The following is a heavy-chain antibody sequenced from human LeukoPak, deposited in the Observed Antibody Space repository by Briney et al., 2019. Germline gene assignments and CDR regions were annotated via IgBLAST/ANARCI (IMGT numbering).Heavy chain of an antibody. CDR1: GYTFTSYY. CDR3: ARDHHGDYPPDAFDI. J-gene: IGHJ3*02. CDR2: INPSGGST. D-gene: IGHD4-17*01. Sequence: ASVKVSCKASGYTFTSYYMHWVRQAPGQGLEWMGIINPSGGSTSYAQKFQGRVTMTRDTSTSTVYMELRSLRSDDTAVYYCARDHHGDYPPDAFDIWGQGTMVTASS. V-gene: IGHV1-46*01.